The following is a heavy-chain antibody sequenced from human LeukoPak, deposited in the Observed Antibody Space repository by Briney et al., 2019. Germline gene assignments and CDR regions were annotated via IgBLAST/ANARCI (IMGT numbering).Heavy chain of an antibody. V-gene: IGHV4-4*07. J-gene: IGHJ6*04. D-gene: IGHD3-3*01. CDR1: GGSISSYY. Sequence: PSETLSLTCTVSGGSISSYYWSWIRQPAGKGLEWIGRIYTSGSTNYNPSLKSRVTMSVDTSKNQFSLKLSSVTAADTAVYYCAAHYDFWSGSKILDVWGKGTTVTVSS. CDR2: IYTSGST. CDR3: AAHYDFWSGSKILDV.